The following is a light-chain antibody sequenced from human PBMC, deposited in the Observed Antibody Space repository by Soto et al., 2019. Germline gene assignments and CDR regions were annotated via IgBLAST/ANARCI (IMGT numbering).Light chain of an antibody. Sequence: EIVMTQSPATLSVSPGERATLSCRASQSVRSNLAWYQQKPGQAPSLLIHGASTRATGVPARFSGSGSGTEFTLTISSLQSEDFAVYYCQQYNNWPPWTFGQGTKVEIK. CDR3: QQYNNWPPWT. V-gene: IGKV3-15*01. CDR2: GAS. CDR1: QSVRSN. J-gene: IGKJ1*01.